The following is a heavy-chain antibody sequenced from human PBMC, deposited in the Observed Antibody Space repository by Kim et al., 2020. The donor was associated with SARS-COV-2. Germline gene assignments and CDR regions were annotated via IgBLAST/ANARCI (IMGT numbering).Heavy chain of an antibody. CDR2: IYYSGIT. CDR3: ARRRLNDAYDI. V-gene: IGHV4-39*01. J-gene: IGHJ3*02. Sequence: SETLSLTCTVSGGSIMTSGYDWGWIRQPPGMGLEWIGSIYYSGITYDNPSLKSRDTISADRSKNQFSLKLSSVTATDTAVYYCARRRLNDAYDIWGRGTMVIVSS. CDR1: GGSIMTSGYD.